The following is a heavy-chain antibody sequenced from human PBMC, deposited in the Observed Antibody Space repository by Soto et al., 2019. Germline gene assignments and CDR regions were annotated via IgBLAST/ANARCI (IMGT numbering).Heavy chain of an antibody. D-gene: IGHD1-26*01. CDR1: GGSISSGDYY. Sequence: SETLSLTCTVSGGSISSGDYYWSWIRQPPGRGLECIGYIYYSGSTYYNPSLKSRVTISLATSKNQFSLQLSSVTAADPAVYYCARALGRLGPRNWLDPWGQGTLVTAPQ. J-gene: IGHJ5*02. CDR3: ARALGRLGPRNWLDP. CDR2: IYYSGST. V-gene: IGHV4-30-4*01.